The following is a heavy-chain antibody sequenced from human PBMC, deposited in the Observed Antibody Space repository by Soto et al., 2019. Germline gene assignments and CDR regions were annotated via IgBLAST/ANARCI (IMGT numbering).Heavy chain of an antibody. CDR2: ISYDGRSK. CDR3: AKALSSRLVISTGFDY. J-gene: IGHJ4*02. V-gene: IGHV3-30*18. D-gene: IGHD3-22*01. Sequence: QVQLVESGGGVVQPGRSLRLTCAASGFTFSSYAMHWVRQAPGKGLEWVAVISYDGRSKYYADSIKGRFTISSDNSKNTLYLQMTDLRPEDSAVYYFAKALSSRLVISTGFDYWGQGTLVTVSS. CDR1: GFTFSSYA.